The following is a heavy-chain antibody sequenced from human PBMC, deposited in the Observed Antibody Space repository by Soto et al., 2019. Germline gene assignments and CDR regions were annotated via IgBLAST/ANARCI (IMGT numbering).Heavy chain of an antibody. J-gene: IGHJ3*01. Sequence: EVHLLESGGGFAQPGGSLRLSCAASGFIFNNYWMHWVRQAPGKGLVWVSRIKGDESTTNYADSVKGRFTISRDNARYTLFLQMNRLGVEDTAVYYCARGIPGHYGFDVWGQGTMVTVSS. CDR3: ARGIPGHYGFDV. V-gene: IGHV3-74*01. CDR2: IKGDESTT. D-gene: IGHD1-20*01. CDR1: GFIFNNYW.